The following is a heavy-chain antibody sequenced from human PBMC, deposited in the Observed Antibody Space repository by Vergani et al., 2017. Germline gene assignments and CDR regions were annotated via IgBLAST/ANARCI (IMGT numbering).Heavy chain of an antibody. Sequence: EVQLVESGGGLVQPGGSLRLSCAASGFTVSSNYMSWVRQAPGKGLEWVSVIYSGGSTYYADSVKGRFTISRDNSKNTLYLQMNSLRAEDTAVYYCARKERAQNYYGSGSYYNSRRRAHSGAFDIWGQGTMVTVSS. CDR2: IYSGGST. D-gene: IGHD3-10*01. J-gene: IGHJ3*02. CDR1: GFTVSSNY. V-gene: IGHV3-66*02. CDR3: ARKERAQNYYGSGSYYNSRRRAHSGAFDI.